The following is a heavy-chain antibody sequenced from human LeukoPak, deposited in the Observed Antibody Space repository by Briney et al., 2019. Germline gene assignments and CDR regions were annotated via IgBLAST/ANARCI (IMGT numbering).Heavy chain of an antibody. D-gene: IGHD5-18*01. J-gene: IGHJ4*02. CDR1: GFTFGTYS. V-gene: IGHV3-43*01. Sequence: GGSLRLSCAASGFTFGTYSMHWVRQAPGKGLEWVSLISWDGGSTYYADSVKGRFTISRDNSKNSLYLQMNSLRTEDTALYYCAKDRGNSYAFDYWGQGTLVTVSS. CDR3: AKDRGNSYAFDY. CDR2: ISWDGGST.